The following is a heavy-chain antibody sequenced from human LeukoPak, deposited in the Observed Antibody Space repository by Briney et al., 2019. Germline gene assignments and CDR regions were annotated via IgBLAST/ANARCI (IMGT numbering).Heavy chain of an antibody. Sequence: SVKVSCKASGGTFSSYAISWVRQAPGQGLEWMGGIIPIFGTANYAQKFQGRVTITADESTSTAYMELSSLRSEDTAVYYCASCGPYYYYYMDVWGKGTTVTISS. CDR2: IIPIFGTA. CDR3: ASCGPYYYYYMDV. V-gene: IGHV1-69*01. CDR1: GGTFSSYA. J-gene: IGHJ6*03.